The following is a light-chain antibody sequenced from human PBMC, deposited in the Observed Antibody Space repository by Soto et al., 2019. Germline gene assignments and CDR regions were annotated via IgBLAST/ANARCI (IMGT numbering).Light chain of an antibody. V-gene: IGLV2-14*03. J-gene: IGLJ1*01. CDR3: CSYTSSSTHV. Sequence: QSALTQPASVSGSPGQSITISCTGTSSDVGGYNFVSWYQQHPGKVPKLMIFDVNRRPSGVSDRFSGSKSGNTASLTISGLLAEDEGDYYCCSYTSSSTHVFGSGTKLTVL. CDR2: DVN. CDR1: SSDVGGYNF.